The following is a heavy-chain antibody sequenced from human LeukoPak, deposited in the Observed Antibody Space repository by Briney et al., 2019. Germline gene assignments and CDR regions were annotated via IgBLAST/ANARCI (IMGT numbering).Heavy chain of an antibody. CDR2: ISGSGGST. D-gene: IGHD1-26*01. CDR1: GFTFSSYA. J-gene: IGHJ6*02. Sequence: GGSLRLSCAASGFTFSSYAMSWVRQAPGKGLEWGSAISGSGGSTYYADSVKGRFTISRDNSKNTLDLQMNSLRAEDTAVYYCATAGYGSAPPNYGMDVWGQGTTVTVSS. V-gene: IGHV3-23*01. CDR3: ATAGYGSAPPNYGMDV.